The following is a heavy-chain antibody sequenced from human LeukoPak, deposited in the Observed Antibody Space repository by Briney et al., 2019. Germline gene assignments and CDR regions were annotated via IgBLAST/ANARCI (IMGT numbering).Heavy chain of an antibody. CDR3: IATDYYDSSGYSSLDY. CDR1: GFTFSSYG. Sequence: QPGRSLRLSCAASGFTFSSYGMHWVRQAPGKGLERVAVIWYDGSNKYYADSVKGRFTISRDNSKNTLYLQMNSLRAEDTAVYYCIATDYYDSSGYSSLDYWGQGTLVTVSS. D-gene: IGHD3-22*01. CDR2: IWYDGSNK. J-gene: IGHJ4*02. V-gene: IGHV3-33*01.